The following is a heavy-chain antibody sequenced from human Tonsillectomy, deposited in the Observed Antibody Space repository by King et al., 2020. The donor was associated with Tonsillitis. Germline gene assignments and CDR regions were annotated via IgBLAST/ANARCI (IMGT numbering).Heavy chain of an antibody. CDR1: GGSISSSSYY. V-gene: IGHV4-39*07. J-gene: IGHJ6*02. CDR3: AGTPPPSGYYPRDFFFFCIDV. CDR2: IHSSGST. Sequence: QLQESGPGLVKPSETLSLTCTVSGGSISSSSYYWGWIRQPPGKGLEWIGSIHSSGSTYYNPSLKSRVTISVDTSKNQFSLNLSSVTAADTAVYYCAGTPPPSGYYPRDFFFFCIDVLGQGTTVHGSS. D-gene: IGHD2/OR15-2a*01.